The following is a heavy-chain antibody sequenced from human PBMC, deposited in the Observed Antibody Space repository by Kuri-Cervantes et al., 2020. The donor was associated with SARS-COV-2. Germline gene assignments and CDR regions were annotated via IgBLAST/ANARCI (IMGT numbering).Heavy chain of an antibody. V-gene: IGHV4-34*01. Sequence: GSLRLSCAVYGGSFSDYYWSWVRQPPGKGLEWIGEINHSGNTNYDPSLKSRVTISIDTSKNQFSLKLSSVTAADTAVYYCARGFAGTLYYYYMDVWVKGTTVTVSS. CDR1: GGSFSDYY. D-gene: IGHD6-13*01. CDR2: INHSGNT. J-gene: IGHJ6*03. CDR3: ARGFAGTLYYYYMDV.